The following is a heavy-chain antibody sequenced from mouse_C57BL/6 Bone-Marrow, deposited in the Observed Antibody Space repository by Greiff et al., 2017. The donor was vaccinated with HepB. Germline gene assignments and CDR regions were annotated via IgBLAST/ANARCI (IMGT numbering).Heavy chain of an antibody. CDR1: GYSFTGYY. CDR2: INPSTGGT. D-gene: IGHD1-1*01. J-gene: IGHJ3*01. Sequence: EVQLQQSGPELVKPGASVKISCKASGYSFTGYYMNWVKQSPEKSLEWIGEINPSTGGTTYNQKFKAKATLTVDKSSSTAYMQLKSLTSEDSAVYYCAKKEKYYGSSHVAGCAYWGQGTVVTVSA. V-gene: IGHV1-42*01. CDR3: AKKEKYYGSSHVAGCAY.